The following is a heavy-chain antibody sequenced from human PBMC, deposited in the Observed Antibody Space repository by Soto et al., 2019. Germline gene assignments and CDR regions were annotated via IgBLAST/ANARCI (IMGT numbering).Heavy chain of an antibody. CDR3: ARGVELRYFDWLPQTTWGMDV. J-gene: IGHJ6*02. D-gene: IGHD3-9*01. CDR2: ISSSGSTI. Sequence: ESGGGLVQPGGSLRLSCAASGFTFSSYEMNWVRQAPGKGLEWVSYISSSGSTIYYADSVKGRFTISRDNAKNSLYLQMNSLRAEDTAVYYCARGVELRYFDWLPQTTWGMDVWGQGTTVTVSS. V-gene: IGHV3-48*03. CDR1: GFTFSSYE.